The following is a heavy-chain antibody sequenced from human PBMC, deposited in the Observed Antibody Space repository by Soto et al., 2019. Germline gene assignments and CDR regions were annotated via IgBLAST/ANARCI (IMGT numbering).Heavy chain of an antibody. CDR3: AKDEGYQLVGGFCDY. CDR1: GFTFDDYA. D-gene: IGHD2-2*01. Sequence: GGSLRLSCAASGFTFDDYAMHWVRQAPGKGLEWVSGISWNSGSIGYADSVKGRFTISRDNAKNSLYLQMNSLRAEDTALYYCAKDEGYQLVGGFCDYWGQGTLVTVSS. V-gene: IGHV3-9*01. CDR2: ISWNSGSI. J-gene: IGHJ4*02.